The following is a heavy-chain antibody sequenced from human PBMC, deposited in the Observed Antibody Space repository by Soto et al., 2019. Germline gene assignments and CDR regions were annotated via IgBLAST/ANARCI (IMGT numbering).Heavy chain of an antibody. D-gene: IGHD1-26*01. CDR1: GFTFSSYA. CDR2: FSGSGAGT. J-gene: IGHJ6*02. V-gene: IGHV3-23*01. Sequence: EVQLLESGGGLVQPERSLRLSCAPSGFTFSSYAMTWVRQAPGKGLEWVSGFSGSGAGTFYADSVKGRFIISRDNSKNTLYLQMNSLRAEDTALYYCAKDLVRSYYGAVYYGLDVWGQGTTVTVSS. CDR3: AKDLVRSYYGAVYYGLDV.